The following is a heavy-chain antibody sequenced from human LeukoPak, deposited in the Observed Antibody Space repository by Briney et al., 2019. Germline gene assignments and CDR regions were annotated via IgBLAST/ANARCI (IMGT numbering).Heavy chain of an antibody. J-gene: IGHJ4*02. Sequence: PGRSLRLSCAASGFTFSSYGTHWVRQAPGKGLEWVAVISYDGSNKYYADSVKGRFTISRDNSKNTLYLQMNSLRAEDTAVYYCAKDPPPIEDWGQGTLVTVSS. CDR1: GFTFSSYG. V-gene: IGHV3-30*18. CDR2: ISYDGSNK. CDR3: AKDPPPIED.